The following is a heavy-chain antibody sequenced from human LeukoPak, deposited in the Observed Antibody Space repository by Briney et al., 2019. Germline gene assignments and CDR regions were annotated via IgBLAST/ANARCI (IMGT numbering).Heavy chain of an antibody. J-gene: IGHJ3*02. Sequence: GGSLRLSCAASGFTVSSNYMSWVRQAPGKGLEWVSVIYSGGSTYYADSVKGRFTISRDNSKNTLYLQMNSLRAEDTAVYYCARDGFSSGYPYDAFDIWGQGTMVTVS. CDR2: IYSGGST. CDR1: GFTVSSNY. CDR3: ARDGFSSGYPYDAFDI. D-gene: IGHD3-22*01. V-gene: IGHV3-53*01.